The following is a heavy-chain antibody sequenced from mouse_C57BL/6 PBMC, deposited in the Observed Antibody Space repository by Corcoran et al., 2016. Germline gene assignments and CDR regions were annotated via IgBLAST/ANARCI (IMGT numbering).Heavy chain of an antibody. V-gene: IGHV1-26*01. J-gene: IGHJ3*01. D-gene: IGHD1-1*01. CDR1: GYPFTDYY. Sequence: EVQLRQSGPVLVRPGASVKISCKPSGYPFTDYYMNWVKQSPAKSLEWIGDINPNNGGTSYNQKFKGKATLTVDKSSSTAYMELRSLTSEDSAVYYCARNYGVPAGAWFAYCGQGTLVTVSA. CDR3: ARNYGVPAGAWFAY. CDR2: INPNNGGT.